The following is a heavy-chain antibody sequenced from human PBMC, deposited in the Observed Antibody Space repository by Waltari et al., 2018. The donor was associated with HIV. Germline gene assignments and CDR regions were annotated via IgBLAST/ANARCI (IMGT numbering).Heavy chain of an antibody. CDR3: ARDGSSYYGLDY. CDR1: GLPFSTHE. CDR2: ISSSGSTI. J-gene: IGHJ4*02. D-gene: IGHD1-26*01. V-gene: IGHV3-48*03. Sequence: EVQVVESGGGLVQPGGSLRLSCGASGLPFSTHEMNWVRQAPGKGLEWVSYISSSGSTIYYADSVKGRFTISRDNAKNSLYLQMNSLRAEDTAVYFCARDGSSYYGLDYWGRGTLVTVSS.